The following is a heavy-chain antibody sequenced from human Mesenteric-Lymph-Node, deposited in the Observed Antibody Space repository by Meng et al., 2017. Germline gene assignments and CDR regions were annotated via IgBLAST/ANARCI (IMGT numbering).Heavy chain of an antibody. CDR1: GGSIRTATFY. V-gene: IGHV4-39*01. CDR3: ARASRTFDNWFDP. Sequence: QLQLQESAPGPVKPSETLSLLCTVSGGSIRTATFYWGWIRQPPGKGLEWIANIYYNGDTYYNPSLRSRVTMSIDTSKNQFSLNVISVTATDTAVYYCARASRTFDNWFDPWGQGTLVTVSS. D-gene: IGHD1-14*01. J-gene: IGHJ5*02. CDR2: IYYNGDT.